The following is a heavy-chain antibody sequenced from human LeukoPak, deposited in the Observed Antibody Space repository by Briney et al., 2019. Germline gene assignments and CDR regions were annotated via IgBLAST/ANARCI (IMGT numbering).Heavy chain of an antibody. J-gene: IGHJ4*02. D-gene: IGHD3-10*01. CDR2: ISSSSSYI. CDR1: GFTFSSYS. V-gene: IGHV3-21*01. CDR3: ASGSGFYYFDY. Sequence: GGSLRLSCAASGFTFSSYSMNWVRQAPGKGLKWVSSISSSSSYIYYADSVKGRFTISRDNAKNSLYLQMNSLRAEDTALYYCASGSGFYYFDYWGQGTLVTVSS.